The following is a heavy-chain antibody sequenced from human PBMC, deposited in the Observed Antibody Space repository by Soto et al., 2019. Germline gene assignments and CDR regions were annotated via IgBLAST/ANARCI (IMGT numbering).Heavy chain of an antibody. D-gene: IGHD3-9*01. CDR1: GGSISSGGYY. CDR2: IYYSGST. CDR3: ARDSNDILTGSTWFDP. V-gene: IGHV4-31*03. J-gene: IGHJ5*02. Sequence: QVQLQESGPGLVKPSQTLSLTCTVSGGSISSGGYYWSLIRQHPGKGLEWIGYIYYSGSTYYNPSLKKRVTISVDTSKNQFSLKLSSVTAADTAVYYCARDSNDILTGSTWFDPWGQGTLVTVSS.